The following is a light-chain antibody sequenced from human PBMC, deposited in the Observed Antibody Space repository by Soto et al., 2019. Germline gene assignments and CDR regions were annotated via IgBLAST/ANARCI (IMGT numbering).Light chain of an antibody. CDR3: FSYTTSSTLV. CDR1: SSDVGGYNY. V-gene: IGLV2-14*01. Sequence: QSALTQPASVSGSPGQSITISCTGTSSDVGGYNYVSWYQQHPAKAPKLMIYEVSNRPSGVSHRFSGSKSGNAASLTISGLQAEDEADYYCFSYTTSSTLVFGGGTKLTVL. J-gene: IGLJ3*02. CDR2: EVS.